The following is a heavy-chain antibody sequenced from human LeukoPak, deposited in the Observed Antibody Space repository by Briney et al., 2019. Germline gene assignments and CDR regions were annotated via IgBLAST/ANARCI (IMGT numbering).Heavy chain of an antibody. Sequence: SETLSLTCTVSGGSISSSSYYWGWIRQPPGKGLEWIGSIYYSGSTYYNPSLKSRVTISVDTSKNQFPLKLSSVTAADTAVYYCARLTVQWLAHYWGQGTLVTVSS. V-gene: IGHV4-39*01. CDR2: IYYSGST. D-gene: IGHD6-19*01. J-gene: IGHJ4*02. CDR1: GGSISSSSYY. CDR3: ARLTVQWLAHY.